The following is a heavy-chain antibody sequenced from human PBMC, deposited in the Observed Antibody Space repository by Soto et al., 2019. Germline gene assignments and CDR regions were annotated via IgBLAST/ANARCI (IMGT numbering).Heavy chain of an antibody. CDR2: ISGSGGST. D-gene: IGHD2-15*01. Sequence: GSLRLSCAASGFTFSSYAMSWVRQAPGKGLEWVSAISGSGGSTYYADSVKGRFTISRDNSKNTLYLQMNSLRAEDTAVYYCAKDLLNYYYYYYMDVWGKGTTVTVSS. CDR1: GFTFSSYA. J-gene: IGHJ6*03. V-gene: IGHV3-23*01. CDR3: AKDLLNYYYYYYMDV.